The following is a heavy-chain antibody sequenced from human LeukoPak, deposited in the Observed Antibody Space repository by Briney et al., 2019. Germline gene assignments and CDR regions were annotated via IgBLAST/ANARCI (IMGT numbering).Heavy chain of an antibody. D-gene: IGHD4-23*01. V-gene: IGHV3-48*03. J-gene: IGHJ4*02. CDR1: GFTFSSYD. CDR2: ISTGTYI. Sequence: GGSLRLSCAASGFTFSSYDMYWVRQAPGKGLEWVSHISTGTYIAYTDSVKGRFTISRDNAKNSLFLQMNSLRAEDTAVYYCTREQDREASATVVGDYWGQGTLVTVSS. CDR3: TREQDREASATVVGDY.